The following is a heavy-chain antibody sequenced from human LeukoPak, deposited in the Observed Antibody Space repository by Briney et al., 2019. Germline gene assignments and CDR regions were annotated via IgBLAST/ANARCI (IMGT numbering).Heavy chain of an antibody. CDR1: GNSLSNQW. CDR2: IYPGDSDT. CDR3: ARQTDCSSTSCYDY. J-gene: IGHJ4*02. D-gene: IGHD2-2*01. V-gene: IGHV5-51*01. Sequence: GESLKIFRNGSGNSLSNQWIGWVRQMSGEGLEWMGSIYPGDSDTRYSPSFQGQVTISADKSISPAYLQWSSLKASDTAMYYCARQTDCSSTSCYDYWGQGTLVTVSS.